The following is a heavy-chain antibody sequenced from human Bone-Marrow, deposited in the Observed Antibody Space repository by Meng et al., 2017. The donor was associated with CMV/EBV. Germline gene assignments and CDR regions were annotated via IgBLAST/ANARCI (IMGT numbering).Heavy chain of an antibody. CDR1: GFTFSSYE. V-gene: IGHV3-48*03. Sequence: GETLKISCAASGFTFSSYEMNWVRQAPGKGLEWVSYISSSGSTIYYADSVKGRFTISRDNAKNSLYLQMNSLRAEDTAVYYCARGSNYRYFDYWGQGTLVTVSS. D-gene: IGHD4-11*01. CDR2: ISSSGSTI. J-gene: IGHJ4*02. CDR3: ARGSNYRYFDY.